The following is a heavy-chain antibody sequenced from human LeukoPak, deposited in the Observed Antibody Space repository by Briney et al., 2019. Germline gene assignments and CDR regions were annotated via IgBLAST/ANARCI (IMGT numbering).Heavy chain of an antibody. D-gene: IGHD2-15*01. V-gene: IGHV3-15*01. CDR1: GFTFSNAW. J-gene: IGHJ2*01. CDR2: IKSKTDGGTT. CDR3: TTDIEDIVVVVAAGTTNPVPS. Sequence: GGPLRLSCAASGFTFSNAWMSWVRQAPGKGLEWVGRIKSKTDGGTTDYAAPVKGRFTISRDDSKNTLYLQMNSLKTEDTAVYYCTTDIEDIVVVVAAGTTNPVPSWGRGTLVTVSS.